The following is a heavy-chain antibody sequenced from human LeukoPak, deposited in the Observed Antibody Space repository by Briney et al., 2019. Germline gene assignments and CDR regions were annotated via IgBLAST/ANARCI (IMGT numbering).Heavy chain of an antibody. D-gene: IGHD2-15*01. CDR1: GFTFSSYS. J-gene: IGHJ6*02. CDR3: ARDPTPRYCSGGSCYTHYGMDV. CDR2: ISSISSYI. V-gene: IGHV3-21*01. Sequence: GGSLRLSCAASGFTFSSYSMNWVRLAPGKGLEWVSSISSISSYIYYADSVKGRFTISRDNAKNSLYLQMNSLRAEDTAVYYCARDPTPRYCSGGSCYTHYGMDVWGQGTTVTVSS.